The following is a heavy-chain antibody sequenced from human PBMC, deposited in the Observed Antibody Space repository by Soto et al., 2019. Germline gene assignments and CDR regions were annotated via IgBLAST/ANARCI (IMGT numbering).Heavy chain of an antibody. CDR2: ISSSSSYI. D-gene: IGHD4-17*01. Sequence: EVQLVESGGGLVKPGGSLRLSCAASGFTFSSYSMNWVRQAPGKGLEWVSSISSSSSYIYYADSVKGRFTISRDNAKNSVFLQMNSLRAEDTAVYYCATTYGDTGSDYWGQGTLVTVSS. V-gene: IGHV3-21*06. J-gene: IGHJ4*02. CDR3: ATTYGDTGSDY. CDR1: GFTFSSYS.